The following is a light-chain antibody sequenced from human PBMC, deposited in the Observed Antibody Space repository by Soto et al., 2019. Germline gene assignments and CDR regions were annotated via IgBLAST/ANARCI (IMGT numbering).Light chain of an antibody. J-gene: IGKJ1*01. CDR2: AAS. CDR1: QSISTF. Sequence: DIQMTQSPSSLSASVGDRVSVTCRASQSISTFLNWYQQRPGEAPKLLIYAASSLQSGVPSRLIGSGSGADFTLTIGSLQPEDFTTYYCQQSYTTPPTFGQGTKVEVK. V-gene: IGKV1-39*01. CDR3: QQSYTTPPT.